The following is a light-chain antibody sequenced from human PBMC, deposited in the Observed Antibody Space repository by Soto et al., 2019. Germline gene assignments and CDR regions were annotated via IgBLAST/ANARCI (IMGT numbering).Light chain of an antibody. J-gene: IGKJ1*01. V-gene: IGKV1-9*01. Sequence: DIQLTQSPSFLSASVGDRVTITCRASQDISSSLVWYQQKLGKAPNLLIYAASTLQSGVPSRFSGSGSGTEFALTISSLQPEDFATYYCQQFNSYPRTFGQGTKVEIK. CDR2: AAS. CDR1: QDISSS. CDR3: QQFNSYPRT.